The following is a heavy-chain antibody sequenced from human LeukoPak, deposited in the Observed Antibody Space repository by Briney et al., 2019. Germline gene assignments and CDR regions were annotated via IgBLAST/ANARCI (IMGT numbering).Heavy chain of an antibody. CDR1: GYSISSGYY. CDR3: ARSTYYYDSSGYYSYWYFDL. Sequence: SETLSLTCTVSGYSISSGYYWGWIRQPPGKGLEWIGSIYHSGSTYYNPSLKSRVTISVDTSKNQFSLKLSSVTAADTAVYYCARSTYYYDSSGYYSYWYFDLWGRGTLVTVSS. J-gene: IGHJ2*01. CDR2: IYHSGST. D-gene: IGHD3-22*01. V-gene: IGHV4-38-2*02.